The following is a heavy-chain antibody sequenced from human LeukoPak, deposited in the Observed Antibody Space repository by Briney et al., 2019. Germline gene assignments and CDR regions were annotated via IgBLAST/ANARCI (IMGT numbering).Heavy chain of an antibody. J-gene: IGHJ4*02. CDR2: IYPGDSDT. D-gene: IGHD3-10*01. CDR1: EDSFTNYW. V-gene: IGHV5-51*01. Sequence: GESLKISCKGSEDSFTNYWIGWVRQMPGKGLECMGIIYPGDSDTRYSPSFQGQVTISADKSISTAYLQWSSLRASDTAIYYCATSGRGQLTHRYYFDYWGQGTLVTVSS. CDR3: ATSGRGQLTHRYYFDY.